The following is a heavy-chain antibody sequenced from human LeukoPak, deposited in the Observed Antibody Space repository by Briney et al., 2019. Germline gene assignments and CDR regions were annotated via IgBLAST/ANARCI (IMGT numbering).Heavy chain of an antibody. CDR1: GFNFANHA. CDR2: ISGGGDIT. D-gene: IGHD2-21*02. J-gene: IGHJ4*02. Sequence: GGSLRLSCAASGFNFANHAMSWVRRTPGKGLEWVSAISGGGDITYYADSVTGRFTISRDNSKDTLFLQMHSLRPGDTAVYYCVREDTPATANYWGQGTLVTISS. V-gene: IGHV3-23*01. CDR3: VREDTPATANY.